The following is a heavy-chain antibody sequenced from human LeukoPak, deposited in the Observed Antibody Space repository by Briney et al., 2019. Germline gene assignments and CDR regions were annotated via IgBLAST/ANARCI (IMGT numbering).Heavy chain of an antibody. D-gene: IGHD6-13*01. Sequence: SETLSLTCAVYGGSFSGYYWSWIRQSPGRGLEWIGEINHSGSTNYNPSLKSRVTISVDTSKNQFSLKLSSVTAADTAVYYCAAAAGTRYFDYWGQGTLVTVSS. J-gene: IGHJ4*02. CDR1: GGSFSGYY. CDR3: AAAAGTRYFDY. CDR2: INHSGST. V-gene: IGHV4-34*01.